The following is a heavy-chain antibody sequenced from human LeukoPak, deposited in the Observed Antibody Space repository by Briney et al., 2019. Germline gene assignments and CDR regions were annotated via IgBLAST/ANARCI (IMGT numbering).Heavy chain of an antibody. CDR3: AKDRIAVAGNLDY. CDR2: ISGSGGST. D-gene: IGHD6-19*01. CDR1: GFTVSSNY. V-gene: IGHV3-23*01. J-gene: IGHJ4*02. Sequence: QSGGSLRLSCAASGFTVSSNYMSWVRQAPGKGLEWVSAISGSGGSTYYADSVKGRFTISRDNSKNTLYLQMNSLRAEDTAVYYCAKDRIAVAGNLDYWGQGTLVTVSS.